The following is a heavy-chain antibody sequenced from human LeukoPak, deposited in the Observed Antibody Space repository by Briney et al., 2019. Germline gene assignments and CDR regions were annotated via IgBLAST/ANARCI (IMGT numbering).Heavy chain of an antibody. CDR2: IIPIFGTA. Sequence: ASVKVSCKASGGTFSSYAISWVRQAPGQGLEWMGGIIPIFGTANYAQKFQGRVTITADESTSTAYMELSSLRSEDTAVYYCARGPPSSYYDSSGYLDYWGQGTLVTVSS. CDR3: ARGPPSSYYDSSGYLDY. CDR1: GGTFSSYA. V-gene: IGHV1-69*13. D-gene: IGHD3-22*01. J-gene: IGHJ4*02.